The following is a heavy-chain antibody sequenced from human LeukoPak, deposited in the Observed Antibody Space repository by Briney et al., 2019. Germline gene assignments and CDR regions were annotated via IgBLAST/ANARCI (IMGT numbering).Heavy chain of an antibody. CDR3: AKDKDWRGWLPGDYYFDY. D-gene: IGHD6-19*01. V-gene: IGHV3-48*03. Sequence: PGGSLRLSCAASGFTFSSYEMNWVRQAPGKGLEWVSYISSSGSTIYYADSVKGRFTISRDNSKNTLYLQMNSLRAEDTAVYYCAKDKDWRGWLPGDYYFDYWGQGTLVTVSS. CDR1: GFTFSSYE. CDR2: ISSSGSTI. J-gene: IGHJ4*02.